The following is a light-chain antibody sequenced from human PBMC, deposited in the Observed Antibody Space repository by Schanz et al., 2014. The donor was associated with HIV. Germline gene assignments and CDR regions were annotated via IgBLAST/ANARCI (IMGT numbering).Light chain of an antibody. CDR2: KAS. Sequence: DIQMTQSPSTLSASVGDRVTITCRASQSITSWLAWYQQKPGKVPKLLIYKASKLESEVPSRFSGSGSGTEFTLTISSLQPDDFATYYCQQYSNYPHTFGQGTKLDIK. CDR1: QSITSW. CDR3: QQYSNYPHT. J-gene: IGKJ2*01. V-gene: IGKV1-5*03.